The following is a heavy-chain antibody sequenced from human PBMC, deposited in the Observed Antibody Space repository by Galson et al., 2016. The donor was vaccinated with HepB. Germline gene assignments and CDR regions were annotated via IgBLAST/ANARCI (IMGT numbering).Heavy chain of an antibody. D-gene: IGHD5-18*01. CDR1: GYNFSSDW. V-gene: IGHV5-51*01. CDR3: AHVRGYSYGHCFDY. Sequence: QSGAEVKKPGESLKISCKASGYNFSSDWIGWVRQMSGKGLEWVGIIYPGDSYTTYSPSFQGQVTISADKSISTAYLQWRSLKASDTAMYYCAHVRGYSYGHCFDYWGQGILVTVSS. J-gene: IGHJ4*02. CDR2: IYPGDSYT.